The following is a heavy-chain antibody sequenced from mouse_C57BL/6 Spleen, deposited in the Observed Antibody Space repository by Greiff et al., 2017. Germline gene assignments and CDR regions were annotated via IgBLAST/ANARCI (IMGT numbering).Heavy chain of an antibody. D-gene: IGHD1-1*01. Sequence: QVQLQQPGAELVKPGASVKLSCKASGYTFTSYWMHWVKQRPGQGLEWIGMIHPKSGSTNYNEKFKSKATLTVDKSSSTAYMQLSSLTSEDSAVYYCARLGITTVVPFDYWGQGTTLTVSS. CDR1: GYTFTSYW. J-gene: IGHJ2*01. CDR2: IHPKSGST. V-gene: IGHV1-64*01. CDR3: ARLGITTVVPFDY.